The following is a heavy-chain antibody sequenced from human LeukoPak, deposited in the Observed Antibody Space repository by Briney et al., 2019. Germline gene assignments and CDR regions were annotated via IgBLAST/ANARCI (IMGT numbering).Heavy chain of an antibody. Sequence: ASVKVSCKASGYMFTSYGLSWVRQAPGQGLEWMGWISAYNGNTRYAQKFQGRVTMTTDTSTRTAYMEMRSLRSDDTAVYYCARDRRGRVVANPYYYNGMDVWGEGTTVTVSS. V-gene: IGHV1-18*01. CDR3: ARDRRGRVVANPYYYNGMDV. J-gene: IGHJ6*04. D-gene: IGHD2-15*01. CDR2: ISAYNGNT. CDR1: GYMFTSYG.